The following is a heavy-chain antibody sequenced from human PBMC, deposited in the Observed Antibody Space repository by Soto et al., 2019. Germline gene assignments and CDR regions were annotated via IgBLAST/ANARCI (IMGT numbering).Heavy chain of an antibody. Sequence: PAETLSLSCAVSGFSFSSYAMYWVRQPPGKGLEWEGVICYDGSNNYYADPVRRRFIISRDNSKNTLYLQMNSTRAEATAVYYCARDPNRIAAAFDYWGQGTLVTVSS. J-gene: IGHJ4*02. CDR3: ARDPNRIAAAFDY. D-gene: IGHD6-13*01. CDR1: GFSFSSYA. V-gene: IGHV3-33*07. CDR2: ICYDGSNN.